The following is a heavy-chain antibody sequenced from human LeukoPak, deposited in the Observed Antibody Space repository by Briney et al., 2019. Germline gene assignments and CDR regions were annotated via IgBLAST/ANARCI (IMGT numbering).Heavy chain of an antibody. V-gene: IGHV3-48*03. D-gene: IGHD1-1*01. Sequence: GGSLRLSCAASGFTFSSYEMNWVRQAPGKGLEWVSYISSSGSTIYYAYSVKGRFTISTDNAKNFLYLQTNRLRAEDRAVYYCARGTQTRFDPWGQGTLVTVSS. CDR2: ISSSGSTI. CDR3: ARGTQTRFDP. CDR1: GFTFSSYE. J-gene: IGHJ5*02.